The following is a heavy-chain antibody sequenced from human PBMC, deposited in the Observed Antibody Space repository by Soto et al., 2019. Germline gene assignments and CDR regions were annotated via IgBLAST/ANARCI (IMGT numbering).Heavy chain of an antibody. CDR1: GFTFDSYD. V-gene: IGHV3-23*01. CDR3: AKATHYGDYYFDY. Sequence: PGGSLRLSCAACGFTFDSYDMNWVRQAPGKGLEWVSGISASGASIFYTDSVKGRFSISRDNSRNTLFLQMDSLRAEDTAVYYCAKATHYGDYYFDYWGQGTQVTVS. CDR2: ISASGASI. D-gene: IGHD4-17*01. J-gene: IGHJ4*02.